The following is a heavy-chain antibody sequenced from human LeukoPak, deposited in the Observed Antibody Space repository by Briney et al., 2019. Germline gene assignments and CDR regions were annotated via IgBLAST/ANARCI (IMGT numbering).Heavy chain of an antibody. J-gene: IGHJ4*02. CDR1: GGAFSSYG. V-gene: IGHV1-69*05. Sequence: SVKVSCKTSGGAFSSYGISWVRQAPGQGLEWMGGIIPIFATANYAQKFQGRVTITTDESTSTAYMELSSLRSEDTAVYYCASSTRGVHEYSYGGYFDYWGQGTLVTVSS. CDR2: IIPIFATA. CDR3: ASSTRGVHEYSYGGYFDY. D-gene: IGHD5-18*01.